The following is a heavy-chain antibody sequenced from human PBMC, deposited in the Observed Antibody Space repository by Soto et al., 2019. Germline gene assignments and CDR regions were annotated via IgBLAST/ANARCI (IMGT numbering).Heavy chain of an antibody. J-gene: IGHJ4*02. Sequence: EVQVVESGGGLIQPGGSLRLSCEVSGFSVTANYMSWVHQAPGKGLEWVSVIYSGGSTYYIDSVKGRFSISRDISKNXXXXXXXXXXXXXXXXXXCHGYGYWGQGTLVTVSS. CDR2: IYSGGST. D-gene: IGHD5-12*01. CDR1: GFSVTANY. CDR3: HGYGY. V-gene: IGHV3-53*01.